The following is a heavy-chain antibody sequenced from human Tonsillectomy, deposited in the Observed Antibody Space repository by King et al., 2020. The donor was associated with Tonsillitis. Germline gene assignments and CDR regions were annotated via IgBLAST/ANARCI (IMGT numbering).Heavy chain of an antibody. V-gene: IGHV4-38-2*02. CDR1: GYSISSGYY. CDR3: ARVIGGMDV. D-gene: IGHD3-10*01. J-gene: IGHJ6*02. Sequence: QLQESGPGLVKPSETLSLTCTVSGYSISSGYYWGWIRQPPGKGLEWIGSIYHSGSTYYNPSLKSRVTISVDTSKNQFSLKLSSVTAADTAVYYGARVIGGMDVWGQGTTVTVSS. CDR2: IYHSGST.